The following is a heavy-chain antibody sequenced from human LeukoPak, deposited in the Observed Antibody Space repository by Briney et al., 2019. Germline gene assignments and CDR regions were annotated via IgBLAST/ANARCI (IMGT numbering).Heavy chain of an antibody. CDR1: GFTFNSYA. V-gene: IGHV3-23*01. D-gene: IGHD1-26*01. Sequence: GGSLRLSCAASGFTFNSYAMAWVRQAPEKGLEWVSSITDSGFSTYYADSVKGRFTISRDNSENTLYLQMNSLGAEDTAVYYCAKGSRGSYDYWGQGTLVTVSS. CDR2: ITDSGFST. J-gene: IGHJ4*02. CDR3: AKGSRGSYDY.